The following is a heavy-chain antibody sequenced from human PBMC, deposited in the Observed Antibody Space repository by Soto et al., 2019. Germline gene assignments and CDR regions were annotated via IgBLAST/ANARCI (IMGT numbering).Heavy chain of an antibody. CDR1: GFTFSTYS. CDR3: AREPSGGYDYGDPRES. Sequence: EVQLVESGGGLVQPGGSLRLSCAASGFTFSTYSMHWVRQAPGKGLEWVSYISDDSGTIYYADSVKGRFTISRDNAKNSVYLQMNSLRDDDTATYYCAREPSGGYDYGDPRESWGQGTLVTVSS. V-gene: IGHV3-48*02. D-gene: IGHD4-17*01. CDR2: ISDDSGTI. J-gene: IGHJ5*02.